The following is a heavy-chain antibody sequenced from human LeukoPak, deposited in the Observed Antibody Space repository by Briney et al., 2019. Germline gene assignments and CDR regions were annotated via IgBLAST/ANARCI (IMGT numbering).Heavy chain of an antibody. CDR2: ISGSGGST. CDR1: GFTFSSYA. J-gene: IGHJ3*02. CDR3: AKFGYSSSWHDAFDI. V-gene: IGHV3-23*01. D-gene: IGHD6-13*01. Sequence: GGSLRLSCAASGFTFSSYAMSWVRQAPGKGLEWVSAISGSGGSTYYADSVKGRITISRDNSKNTLYLQMNSLRAEDTAVYYCAKFGYSSSWHDAFDIWGQGTMVTVSS.